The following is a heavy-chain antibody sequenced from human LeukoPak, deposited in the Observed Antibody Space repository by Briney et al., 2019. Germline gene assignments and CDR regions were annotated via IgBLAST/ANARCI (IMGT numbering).Heavy chain of an antibody. V-gene: IGHV3-30-3*01. J-gene: IGHJ3*02. Sequence: GGSLRLSCAASGFTFSSYAMHWVRQAPGKGLEWVAVISYDGSNKYYADSVKGRFTISRDNSKDTLYLQMNSLRAEDTAVYYCAREPAPPFDAFDIWGQGTMVTVSS. CDR3: AREPAPPFDAFDI. CDR1: GFTFSSYA. CDR2: ISYDGSNK.